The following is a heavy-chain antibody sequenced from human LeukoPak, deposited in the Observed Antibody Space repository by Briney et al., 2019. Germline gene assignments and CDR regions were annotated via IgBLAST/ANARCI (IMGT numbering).Heavy chain of an antibody. Sequence: GESLKISCKGSGDNFTNYCIGWGRQMPGRGLEWMGIISPGDSDTNKSASFQGQVTISADKSISTASLQWSSMKASDTAMYYCARPGGRGNYSYVSFDYWGQGTLVTVSS. D-gene: IGHD3-16*02. J-gene: IGHJ4*02. CDR3: ARPGGRGNYSYVSFDY. CDR2: ISPGDSDT. V-gene: IGHV5-51*01. CDR1: GDNFTNYC.